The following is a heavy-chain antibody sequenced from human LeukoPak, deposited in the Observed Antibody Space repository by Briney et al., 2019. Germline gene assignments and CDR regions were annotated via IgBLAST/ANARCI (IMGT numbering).Heavy chain of an antibody. V-gene: IGHV3-48*01. CDR1: GFTFSTYS. CDR3: ATHRYTSSWYSDY. D-gene: IGHD6-13*01. Sequence: PGGSLRLSCAASGFTFSTYSMTWVRQAPGKGLKWVSYISSSGRTIYYADSVKGRFTISRDNSKGTLFLQMNSLRAEDTAVYYCATHRYTSSWYSDYWGQGTLVTVST. J-gene: IGHJ4*02. CDR2: ISSSGRTI.